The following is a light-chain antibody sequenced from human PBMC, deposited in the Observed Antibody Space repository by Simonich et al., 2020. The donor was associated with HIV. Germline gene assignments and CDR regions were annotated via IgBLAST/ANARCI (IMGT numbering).Light chain of an antibody. CDR3: VLYMGSGIWV. CDR2: RTH. V-gene: IGLV8-61*01. CDR1: SGSVSTSYY. Sequence: QTVVTQEPSFSVSPGGTVTLTCGLSSGSVSTSYYPSWYQQTPCQAPRTPIYRTHTRSSGVPDRFSGSILGNKAALTITGAQADDESDYYCVLYMGSGIWVFGGGTKLTVL. J-gene: IGLJ3*02.